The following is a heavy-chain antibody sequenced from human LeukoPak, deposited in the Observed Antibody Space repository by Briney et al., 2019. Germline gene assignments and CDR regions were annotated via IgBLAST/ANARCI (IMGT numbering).Heavy chain of an antibody. Sequence: GASVKVSCKASGGTFSSYAISWVRQAPGQGLEWMGRIIPILGIANYAQKFQGRATITADKSTSTAYMELSSLRSEDTAVYYCARPLYGDYESEYFQHWGQGTLVTVSS. CDR3: ARPLYGDYESEYFQH. J-gene: IGHJ1*01. CDR2: IIPILGIA. V-gene: IGHV1-69*04. D-gene: IGHD4-17*01. CDR1: GGTFSSYA.